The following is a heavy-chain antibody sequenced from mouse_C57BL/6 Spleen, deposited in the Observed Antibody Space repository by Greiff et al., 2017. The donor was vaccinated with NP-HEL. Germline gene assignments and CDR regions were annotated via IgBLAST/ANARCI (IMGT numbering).Heavy chain of an antibody. CDR3: ARAPTVVSFDY. Sequence: EVQLQQSGPGLVKPSQSLSLTCSVTGYSITSGYYWNWIRQFPGNKLEWMGYISYDGSNNYNPSLKNRISITRDTSKNQFFLKLNSVTTEDTATYYCARAPTVVSFDYWGQGTTLTVSS. V-gene: IGHV3-6*01. CDR2: ISYDGSN. D-gene: IGHD1-1*01. CDR1: GYSITSGYY. J-gene: IGHJ2*01.